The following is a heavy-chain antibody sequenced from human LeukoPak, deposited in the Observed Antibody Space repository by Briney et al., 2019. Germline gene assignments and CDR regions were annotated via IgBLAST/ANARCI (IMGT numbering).Heavy chain of an antibody. D-gene: IGHD3-10*01. CDR1: GGSFSGYY. V-gene: IGHV4-34*01. J-gene: IGHJ4*02. Sequence: SETLSLTCAVYGGSFSGYYWSRIRQPPGKGLEWIGEINHSGSTNYNPSLKSRVTISVDTSKNQFSLKLSSVTAADTAVYYCARLKKERFGELFSRLTSTPRYYFDYWGQGTLVTVSS. CDR3: ARLKKERFGELFSRLTSTPRYYFDY. CDR2: INHSGST.